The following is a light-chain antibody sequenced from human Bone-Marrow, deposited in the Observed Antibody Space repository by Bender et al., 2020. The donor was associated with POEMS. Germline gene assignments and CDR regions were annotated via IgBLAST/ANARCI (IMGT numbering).Light chain of an antibody. V-gene: IGLV2-14*03. J-gene: IGLJ1*01. CDR2: DVN. Sequence: QSALTQPASVSGSPGQSITISCTGTSSDVGGYNFVSWYLQRPGKAPKLMIYDVNKRPSGVSNRFSGSKSGNTASLTISGLQAEDEADYYCCSHPRSSFYVFGTGTTVTVL. CDR3: CSHPRSSFYV. CDR1: SSDVGGYNF.